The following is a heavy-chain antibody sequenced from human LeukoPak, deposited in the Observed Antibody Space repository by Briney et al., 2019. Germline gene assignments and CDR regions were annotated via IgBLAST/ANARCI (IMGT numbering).Heavy chain of an antibody. J-gene: IGHJ4*02. D-gene: IGHD3-10*01. Sequence: ASVKVSCKASGGTFSSYAISWVRQAPGQGLEWMGGIIPIFGTANYAQEFQGRVTITADESTSTAYMELSSLRSEDTAVYYCARVALLTMVRGVIIKAFDYWGQGTLVTVSS. CDR1: GGTFSSYA. V-gene: IGHV1-69*13. CDR2: IIPIFGTA. CDR3: ARVALLTMVRGVIIKAFDY.